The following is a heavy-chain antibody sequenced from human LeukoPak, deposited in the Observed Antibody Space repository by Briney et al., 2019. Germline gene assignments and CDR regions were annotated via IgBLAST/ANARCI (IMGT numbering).Heavy chain of an antibody. CDR3: ASRTVVVPAAYYYYYMDV. J-gene: IGHJ6*03. V-gene: IGHV1-69*13. CDR2: IIPIFGTA. CDR1: GGTFSSYA. Sequence: SVNVSCKASGGTFSSYAISWVRQAPGQGLEWMGGIIPIFGTANYAQKFQGRVKITADESTSTAYMELSSLRSEDTAVYYCASRTVVVPAAYYYYYMDVWGKGTTVTVSS. D-gene: IGHD2-2*01.